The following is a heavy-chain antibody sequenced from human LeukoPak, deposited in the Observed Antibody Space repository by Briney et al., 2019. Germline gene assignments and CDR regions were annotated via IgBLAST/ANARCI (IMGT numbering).Heavy chain of an antibody. CDR3: ARLGQWLIGFDI. D-gene: IGHD6-19*01. J-gene: IGHJ3*02. Sequence: SETLSLTCTVSGGSISSYYWNWIRQPPGKGLEWIGYIYYSGSTNYNPSLKSRVTISVDTSKNQFSLKLSSVTAADTAVYYCARLGQWLIGFDIWGQGTMVTVSS. CDR2: IYYSGST. CDR1: GGSISSYY. V-gene: IGHV4-59*08.